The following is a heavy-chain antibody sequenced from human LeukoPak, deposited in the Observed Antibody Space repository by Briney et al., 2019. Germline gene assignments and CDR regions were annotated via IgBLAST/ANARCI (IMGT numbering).Heavy chain of an antibody. V-gene: IGHV3-33*01. CDR3: ARALYGDFQDYYYGMDV. CDR1: ALTFSSYG. J-gene: IGHJ6*04. CDR2: IWYDGSNK. D-gene: IGHD4-17*01. Sequence: SLRLSCAASALTFSSYGMHWVRQAPRKGLEWVAVIWYDGSNKYYADSVKDRFTISRDNSKNTLYVQMNSLRAEDTAVYYCARALYGDFQDYYYGMDVWGKGTTVTVSS.